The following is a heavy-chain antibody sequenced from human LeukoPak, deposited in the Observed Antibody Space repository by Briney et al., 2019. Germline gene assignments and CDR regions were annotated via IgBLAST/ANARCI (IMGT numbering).Heavy chain of an antibody. Sequence: PGGSLRLSCAASGFTFSSYAMSWVRQAPGKGLEWVSAISGSGGSTYYADSVKGRFTISRDNSKNTLYLQMNSLRAEDTAVYYRAKGARRFLEWLLDYYYYMDVWGKGTTVTVSS. CDR1: GFTFSSYA. V-gene: IGHV3-23*01. D-gene: IGHD3-3*01. CDR2: ISGSGGST. CDR3: AKGARRFLEWLLDYYYYMDV. J-gene: IGHJ6*03.